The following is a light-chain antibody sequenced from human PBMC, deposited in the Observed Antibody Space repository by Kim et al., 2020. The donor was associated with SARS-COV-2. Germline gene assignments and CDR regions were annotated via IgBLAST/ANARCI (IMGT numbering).Light chain of an antibody. CDR1: QSISSV. J-gene: IGKJ2*01. Sequence: LSASVGDRITITCRASQSISSVLAWYQQKPGKAPKLLIYRASTLQTGVHSRFTGSGSGTEFTLTINSLQPDDFATYYCQQYFSYSTFGQGTKLEI. CDR3: QQYFSYST. CDR2: RAS. V-gene: IGKV1-5*03.